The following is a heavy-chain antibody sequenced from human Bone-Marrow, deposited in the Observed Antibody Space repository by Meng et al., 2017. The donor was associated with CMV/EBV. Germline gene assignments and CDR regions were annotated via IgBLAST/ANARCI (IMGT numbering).Heavy chain of an antibody. Sequence: GESLKISCAASGFDFPAYWMHWARQAPGKGLEWVSVIYSGGSTYYADFVKGRFTISRDNSKNTLYLQMNSLRAEDTAVYYCARDRPLRFATYYYGMDVWGLGTTVTVSS. CDR2: IYSGGST. D-gene: IGHD3-3*01. V-gene: IGHV3-66*02. CDR3: ARDRPLRFATYYYGMDV. J-gene: IGHJ6*02. CDR1: GFDFPAYW.